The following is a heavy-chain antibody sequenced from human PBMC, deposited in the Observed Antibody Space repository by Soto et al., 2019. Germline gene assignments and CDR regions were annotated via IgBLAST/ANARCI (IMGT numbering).Heavy chain of an antibody. Sequence: GSLRLSCAASGFTFSSYAMSWVRQAPGKGLEWVSAISCSGSSKYYADSVKGRFTISRDNSKNTLYLQMNSLRAEDTAVYYCARAYTWVNDAFGIWGQGTMVTVSS. V-gene: IGHV3-23*01. J-gene: IGHJ3*02. CDR2: ISCSGSSK. CDR1: GFTFSSYA. D-gene: IGHD1-26*01. CDR3: ARAYTWVNDAFGI.